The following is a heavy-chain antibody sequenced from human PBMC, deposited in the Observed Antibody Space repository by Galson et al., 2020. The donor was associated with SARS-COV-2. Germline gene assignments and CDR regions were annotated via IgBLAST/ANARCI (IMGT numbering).Heavy chain of an antibody. CDR1: GYSFSNYG. J-gene: IGHJ4*02. Sequence: ASVKVSCKASGYSFSNYGINWVRQAPGQGLEWMGWISPYNGDTNYAQKFQGRVTMTTDSSTSTTYMNLRSLRSDDTAIYYCVRDYSRAFDYWGQGTLVSVSS. CDR2: ISPYNGDT. V-gene: IGHV1-18*01. CDR3: VRDYSRAFDY. D-gene: IGHD6-13*01.